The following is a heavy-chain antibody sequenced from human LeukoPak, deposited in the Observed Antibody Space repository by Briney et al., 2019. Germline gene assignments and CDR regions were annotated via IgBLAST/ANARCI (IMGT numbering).Heavy chain of an antibody. CDR1: GYTFTGYY. V-gene: IGHV1-2*02. D-gene: IGHD1-26*01. Sequence: GALVKVSCKASGYTFTGYYMHWVRQAPGQGLEWMGWINPNSGGTNYAQKFQGRVTMTRDTSISTAYMELSRLRSDDTAVYYCARDRTIVGATPYFDYWGQGTLVTVSS. CDR3: ARDRTIVGATPYFDY. J-gene: IGHJ4*02. CDR2: INPNSGGT.